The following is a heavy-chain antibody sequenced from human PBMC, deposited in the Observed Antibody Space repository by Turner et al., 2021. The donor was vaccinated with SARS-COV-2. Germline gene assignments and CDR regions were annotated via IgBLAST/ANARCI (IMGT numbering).Heavy chain of an antibody. CDR1: GGSISSSSYY. Sequence: QLQLQESVPGLLKPSETLSPTCTVSGGSISSSSYYWGWIRQPPGKGQEWIGNIYYSGITDNNPSLKSRGTRAGDTSKNQFSMKLSSVTAAETAVYYCARLMDTAMDDYGMDVWGQGTTVTVSS. CDR3: ARLMDTAMDDYGMDV. CDR2: IYYSGIT. V-gene: IGHV4-39*01. J-gene: IGHJ6*02. D-gene: IGHD5-18*01.